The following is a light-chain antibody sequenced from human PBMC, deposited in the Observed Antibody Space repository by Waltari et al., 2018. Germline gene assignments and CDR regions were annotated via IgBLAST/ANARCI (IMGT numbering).Light chain of an antibody. V-gene: IGKV3-15*01. Sequence: ETLMTQSPATLSVSPGERATLPCRASQSVSSNLAWYQQKPGQAPSLLIYGASTRATGIPARFSGSGSGTEFTIIISSLQSEDVAVYYCQQYNNWLFTFGPGTKVDIK. J-gene: IGKJ3*01. CDR3: QQYNNWLFT. CDR2: GAS. CDR1: QSVSSN.